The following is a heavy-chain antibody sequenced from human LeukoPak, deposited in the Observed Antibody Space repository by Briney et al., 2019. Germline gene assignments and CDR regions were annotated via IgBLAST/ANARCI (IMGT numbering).Heavy chain of an antibody. J-gene: IGHJ4*02. CDR3: AKLAVRGVIFSQMRYFDY. D-gene: IGHD3-10*01. V-gene: IGHV3-23*01. CDR2: ISGSGGST. Sequence: GGSLRLSCAASGFTFSSYAMSWVRQAPGKGLEWVSAISGSGGSTYYADSVKGRFTISRDNSKNTLYLQTNSLRAEDTAVYYCAKLAVRGVIFSQMRYFDYWGQGTLVTVSS. CDR1: GFTFSSYA.